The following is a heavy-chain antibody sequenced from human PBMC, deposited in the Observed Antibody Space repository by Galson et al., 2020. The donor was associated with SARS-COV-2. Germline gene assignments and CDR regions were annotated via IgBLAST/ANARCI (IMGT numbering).Heavy chain of an antibody. Sequence: SGPTLVKPTQTLTLTCTFSGFSLSTSGMCVSWIRQPPAKALEWLARIDWDDDKYYSTSLKTRLTISKDTSKNQVVLTMTNMDPVDTATYYCARSPSLPVAYDYWGQGTLVTVSS. CDR2: IDWDDDK. CDR3: ARSPSLPVAYDY. CDR1: GFSLSTSGMC. D-gene: IGHD3-16*02. V-gene: IGHV2-70*11. J-gene: IGHJ4*02.